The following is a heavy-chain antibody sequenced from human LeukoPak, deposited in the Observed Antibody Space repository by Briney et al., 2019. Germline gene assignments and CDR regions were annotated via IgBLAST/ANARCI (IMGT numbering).Heavy chain of an antibody. D-gene: IGHD3-3*01. J-gene: IGHJ3*02. CDR2: VYYSGST. V-gene: IGHV4-39*01. CDR3: ARGDKYYDFWSGTFDI. Sequence: SETLSFTCTVSGGSISSRSYYWGWIRQPPRKGLEWIGSVYYSGSTYYNPSLKSRVTISVDTSKNQFSLKLSSVTAADTAVYYCARGDKYYDFWSGTFDIWGQGTMVTVSS. CDR1: GGSISSRSYY.